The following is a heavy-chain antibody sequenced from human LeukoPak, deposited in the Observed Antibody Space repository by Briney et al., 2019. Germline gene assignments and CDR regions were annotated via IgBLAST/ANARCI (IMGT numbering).Heavy chain of an antibody. CDR2: VYHSGTT. CDR1: GGSISSYY. CDR3: ARHRESSGYSPFDY. D-gene: IGHD3-22*01. Sequence: SETLSLTCTVSGGSISSYYWSWIRQPPGKGLERIGYVYHSGTTNYNPSLKSRVTISVDTSKNQFSLKLSSVTAADTAVYYCARHRESSGYSPFDYWGQGTLVTVSS. J-gene: IGHJ4*02. V-gene: IGHV4-59*08.